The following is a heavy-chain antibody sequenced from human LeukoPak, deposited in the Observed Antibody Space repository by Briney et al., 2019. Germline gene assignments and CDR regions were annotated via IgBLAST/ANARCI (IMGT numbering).Heavy chain of an antibody. J-gene: IGHJ4*02. CDR2: IYYSGST. CDR3: ARGPRYYDSSGYYSYYFDY. V-gene: IGHV4-59*01. CDR1: GGSISYYY. D-gene: IGHD3-22*01. Sequence: SETLSLTCTASGGSISYYYWSWIRQPPGRGLEWIGYIYYSGSTNYNPSLKSRVTISVDTSKNQFSLKLSSVTAADTAVYYCARGPRYYDSSGYYSYYFDYWGPGTLVTVSS.